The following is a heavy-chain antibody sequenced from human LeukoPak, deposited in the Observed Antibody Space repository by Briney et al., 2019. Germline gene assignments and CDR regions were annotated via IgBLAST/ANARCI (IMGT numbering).Heavy chain of an antibody. J-gene: IGHJ4*02. V-gene: IGHV3-74*01. CDR1: GFTFRRNW. Sequence: GGSLRLSCAASGFTFRRNWMHWVRQAPGKGLVWVSRINSDGSVTDYADSVKGRFTISRDNGKKTLYLHMDSLRAEDTAVYYCVRPSESWVGRGLWGRGTLVTVSS. CDR2: INSDGSVT. D-gene: IGHD1-26*01. CDR3: VRPSESWVGRGL.